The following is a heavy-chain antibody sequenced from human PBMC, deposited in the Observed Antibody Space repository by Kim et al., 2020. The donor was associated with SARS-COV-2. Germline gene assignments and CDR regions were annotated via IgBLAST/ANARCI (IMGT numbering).Heavy chain of an antibody. D-gene: IGHD1-7*01. V-gene: IGHV1-8*01. J-gene: IGHJ6*03. CDR1: GYTFTSYD. CDR2: MNPNSGNT. Sequence: ASVKVSCKASGYTFTSYDINWVRQATGQGLEWMGWMNPNSGNTGYAQKFQGRVTMTRNTSISTAYMELSSLRSEDTAVYYCARGRTGTNYYYYMDVWGKGTTVTVSS. CDR3: ARGRTGTNYYYYMDV.